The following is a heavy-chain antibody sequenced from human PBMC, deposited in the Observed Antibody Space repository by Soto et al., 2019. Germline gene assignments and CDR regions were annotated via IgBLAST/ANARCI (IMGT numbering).Heavy chain of an antibody. Sequence: ASVKVSCKTSGYTFTSSDIHWVRQAPGQGLEWMGWMNPNSGSAGFARKFQGRVTTTRNASINTAYMELNSLRFEDTAVYYCAKDGVVRGVIVFFDQWGQGTLVTVSS. CDR1: GYTFTSSD. CDR2: MNPNSGSA. CDR3: AKDGVVRGVIVFFDQ. D-gene: IGHD3-10*01. J-gene: IGHJ5*02. V-gene: IGHV1-8*01.